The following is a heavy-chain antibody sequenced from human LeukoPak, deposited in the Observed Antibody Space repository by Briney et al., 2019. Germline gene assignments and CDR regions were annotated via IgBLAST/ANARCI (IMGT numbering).Heavy chain of an antibody. CDR3: ARHGYYGSGTLDI. V-gene: IGHV4-39*01. CDR1: GGSISSRSYY. CDR2: MYYSGST. Sequence: PSETLSLTCTVSGGSISSRSYYWGWIRQPPGKGLEWIGSMYYSGSTYYNPSLKSLATIAVDTSKNQFSLNLSSVTAADTAVYYCARHGYYGSGTLDIWGQGTKVTVS. J-gene: IGHJ3*02. D-gene: IGHD3-10*01.